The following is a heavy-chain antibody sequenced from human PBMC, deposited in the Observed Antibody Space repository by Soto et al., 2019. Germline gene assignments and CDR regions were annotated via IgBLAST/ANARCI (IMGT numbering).Heavy chain of an antibody. CDR1: GGSISSGGYY. D-gene: IGHD3-22*01. V-gene: IGHV4-31*03. Sequence: QVQLQESGPGLVKPSQTLSLTCTVSGGSISSGGYYWSWIRQHPGKGLEWIGYIYYSGSTYYNPSRKIRVTISVDTSKNQFSLKLSSVTAADTAVYYCARDLYYGSSGPMGHYGMDVWGQGTTVTVSS. J-gene: IGHJ6*02. CDR2: IYYSGST. CDR3: ARDLYYGSSGPMGHYGMDV.